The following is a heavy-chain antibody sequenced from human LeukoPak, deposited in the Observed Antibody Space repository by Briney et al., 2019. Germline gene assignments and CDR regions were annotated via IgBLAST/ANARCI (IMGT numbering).Heavy chain of an antibody. CDR1: GFTFSSYG. V-gene: IGHV3-30*02. Sequence: GGSLRLSCAASGFTFSSYGMHWVRQAPGKGLEWVAFIRYDGSNKYYADSVKGRFTISRDNSKNTLYLQMSSLRAEDTAVYYCAKDCSSTSCYEPINYFDYWGQGTLVTVSS. D-gene: IGHD2-2*01. CDR2: IRYDGSNK. CDR3: AKDCSSTSCYEPINYFDY. J-gene: IGHJ4*02.